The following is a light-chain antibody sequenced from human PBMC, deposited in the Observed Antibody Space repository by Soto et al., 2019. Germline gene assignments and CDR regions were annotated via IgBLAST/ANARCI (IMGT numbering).Light chain of an antibody. J-gene: IGKJ4*01. Sequence: EVVMTQSPATLSVSPVERATLSCRASQSVNSNLAWYQQKPGQAPRVLIYGASARVTGIPARFSGSWSGTEFTLTINSLQSEDFAVYYCQQYDAWPLTFGGGTKVDIK. CDR3: QQYDAWPLT. CDR1: QSVNSN. V-gene: IGKV3-15*01. CDR2: GAS.